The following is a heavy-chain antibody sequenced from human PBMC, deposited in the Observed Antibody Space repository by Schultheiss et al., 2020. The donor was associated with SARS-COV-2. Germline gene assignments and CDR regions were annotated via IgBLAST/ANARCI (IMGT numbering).Heavy chain of an antibody. CDR1: GGSISSGGYS. CDR3: ARGPRFYDSSGYYYAFDI. J-gene: IGHJ3*02. Sequence: SETLSLTCAVSGGSISSGGYSWRWIRQPPGKGLEWIGYIYHSGSTYYNPSLKSRVTISVDRSKNQFSLKLSSVTAADTTVYYCARGPRFYDSSGYYYAFDIWGQGTMVTVSS. CDR2: IYHSGST. D-gene: IGHD3-22*01. V-gene: IGHV4-30-2*01.